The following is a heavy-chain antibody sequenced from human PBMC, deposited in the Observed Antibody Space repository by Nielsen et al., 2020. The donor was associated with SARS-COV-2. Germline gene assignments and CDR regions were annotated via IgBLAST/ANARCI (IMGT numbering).Heavy chain of an antibody. CDR1: GGSISSYGYY. Sequence: SETLSLTCAVSGGSISSYGYYWGWIRQPPGKGLESIGSVFSTESTYYNPSLKSRVTVSLDKSRNQFSLRLRSMTAADTAIYYCAREGGVGYCSGGSCYSDFWGQGTLVTVSS. V-gene: IGHV4-39*07. J-gene: IGHJ4*03. D-gene: IGHD2-15*01. CDR2: VFSTEST. CDR3: AREGGVGYCSGGSCYSDF.